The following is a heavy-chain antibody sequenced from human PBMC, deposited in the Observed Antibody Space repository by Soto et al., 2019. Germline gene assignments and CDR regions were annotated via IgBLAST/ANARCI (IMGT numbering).Heavy chain of an antibody. CDR3: ARAHYYYYYGMDV. J-gene: IGHJ6*02. CDR2: ISYDGSNK. CDR1: GFTFSSYA. Sequence: QVQLVESGGGVVQPGRSLRLSCAASGFTFSSYAMHWVRQAPGRGLEWVAVISYDGSNKYYADSVKGRFTISRDNSKNTLYLQMNSLIAEDTAVYYCARAHYYYYYGMDVWGQGTTVTVSS. V-gene: IGHV3-30-3*01.